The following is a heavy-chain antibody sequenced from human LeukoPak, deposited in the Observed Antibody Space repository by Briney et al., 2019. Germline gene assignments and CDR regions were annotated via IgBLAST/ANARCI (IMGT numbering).Heavy chain of an antibody. V-gene: IGHV3-23*01. D-gene: IGHD6-13*01. Sequence: PGGSLRLSCAASGFTFSIYSMDWVRQAPGKGLEWVSAISGSGGSTYYADSVKGRFTISRDNSKNTLYLQMNSLRAKDAAVYYCAKELSGSSWPFDYWGQGTLVTVS. CDR2: ISGSGGST. J-gene: IGHJ4*02. CDR1: GFTFSIYS. CDR3: AKELSGSSWPFDY.